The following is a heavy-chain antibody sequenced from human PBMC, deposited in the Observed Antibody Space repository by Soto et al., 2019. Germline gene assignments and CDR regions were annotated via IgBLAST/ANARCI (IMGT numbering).Heavy chain of an antibody. CDR2: ISGSGGST. CDR1: VFPLISYA. V-gene: IGHV3-23*01. D-gene: IGHD6-19*01. Sequence: VRALRLSCAASVFPLISYAMSWVRPAPGKGLEWVSAISGSGGSTYYADSVKGRFTISRDNSKNTLYLQMNSLRAEDTAVYYCAKDNGAPSSGWYVSIIGGPLGYWGQGTLVNVSA. CDR3: AKDNGAPSSGWYVSIIGGPLGY. J-gene: IGHJ4*02.